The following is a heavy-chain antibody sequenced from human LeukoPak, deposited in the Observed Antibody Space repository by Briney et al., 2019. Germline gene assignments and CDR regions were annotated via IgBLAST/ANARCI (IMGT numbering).Heavy chain of an antibody. Sequence: GASVKVSCKASGYTFTSYDINWVRQATGQGLEWMGWMNPNSGNTGYAQKFQGRVTMTRNTSISTAYMELSSLRSEDTAVYYCARFASVADIYYYYGMDVWGQGTTVTVSS. V-gene: IGHV1-8*01. CDR1: GYTFTSYD. D-gene: IGHD6-19*01. J-gene: IGHJ6*02. CDR2: MNPNSGNT. CDR3: ARFASVADIYYYYGMDV.